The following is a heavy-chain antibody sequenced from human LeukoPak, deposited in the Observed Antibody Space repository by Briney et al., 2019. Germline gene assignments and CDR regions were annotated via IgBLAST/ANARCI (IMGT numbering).Heavy chain of an antibody. D-gene: IGHD5-18*01. CDR1: GNSISSGDNY. CDR3: ARRATTERGSSYGLDY. CDR2: IYTSGST. V-gene: IGHV4-61*02. J-gene: IGHJ4*02. Sequence: SETLSLTCTVSGNSISSGDNYWSWIRQPAGKGLEWIGRIYTSGSTNYNPSLKSRVTISGDTSKNQFSLRLSSVTAADTAVYYCARRATTERGSSYGLDYWGQGTLVTVSS.